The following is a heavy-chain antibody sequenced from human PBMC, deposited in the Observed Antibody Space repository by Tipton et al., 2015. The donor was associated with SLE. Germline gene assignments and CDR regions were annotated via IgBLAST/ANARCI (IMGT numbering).Heavy chain of an antibody. J-gene: IGHJ5*02. CDR3: ASRGSSMGPLQA. V-gene: IGHV4-59*08. CDR2: VYYSGST. Sequence: TLSLTCTVSGGSINNYYWSWIRQPPGKGLEWIGYVYYSGSTNYSPSLKSRVTISVDTPKNQFSLKLSSVTAPDTAVYYCASRGSSMGPLQAWGQGTLVTVSP. D-gene: IGHD5-24*01. CDR1: GGSINNYY.